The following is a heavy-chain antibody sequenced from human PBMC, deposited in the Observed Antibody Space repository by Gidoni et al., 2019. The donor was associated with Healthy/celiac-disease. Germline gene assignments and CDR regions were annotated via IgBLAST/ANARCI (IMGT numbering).Heavy chain of an antibody. V-gene: IGHV2-70*01. D-gene: IGHD6-19*01. J-gene: IGHJ3*02. Sequence: QVTLRESGPALVTPTQTLTLTCTFSGFSLSTSGMCVSWIRQPPGKALEWLALIDWDDDKYYSTSLKTMLTISKDTSKNQVVLTMTNMDPVDTATYYCARIRVAGTGAPGAFDIWGQGTMVTVSS. CDR1: GFSLSTSGMC. CDR3: ARIRVAGTGAPGAFDI. CDR2: IDWDDDK.